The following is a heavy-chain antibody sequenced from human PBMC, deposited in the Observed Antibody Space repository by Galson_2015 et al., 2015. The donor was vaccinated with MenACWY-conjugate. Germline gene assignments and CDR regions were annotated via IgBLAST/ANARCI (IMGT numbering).Heavy chain of an antibody. D-gene: IGHD6-19*01. Sequence: SLRLSCAVSGFTFSKYWMTWVRQAPGKGLEWVANIKQDGGEKYYVDSVKGRFTISRDNAKNSLYLQMKSLRADDTAVYSCARAPRGGWDPNDYWGQGTLVTVS. V-gene: IGHV3-7*03. CDR3: ARAPRGGWDPNDY. CDR2: IKQDGGEK. J-gene: IGHJ4*02. CDR1: GFTFSKYW.